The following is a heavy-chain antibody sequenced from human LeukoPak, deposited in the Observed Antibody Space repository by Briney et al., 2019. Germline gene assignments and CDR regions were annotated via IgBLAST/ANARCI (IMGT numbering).Heavy chain of an antibody. CDR3: ARCNYDSSGYYYEAYYYYYYYMDV. Sequence: ASVKVSCKASGYTFTSYDINWVRQATGQGLEWMGWMNPNSGNTGYAQKFQGRVTITRNTSISTAYMELSSLRSEDTAVYYCARCNYDSSGYYYEAYYYYYYYMDVWGKGTTVTVS. V-gene: IGHV1-8*03. D-gene: IGHD3-22*01. J-gene: IGHJ6*03. CDR1: GYTFTSYD. CDR2: MNPNSGNT.